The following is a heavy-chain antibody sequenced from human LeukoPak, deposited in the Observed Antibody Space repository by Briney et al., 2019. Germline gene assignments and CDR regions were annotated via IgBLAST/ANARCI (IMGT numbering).Heavy chain of an antibody. Sequence: GGSLRLSCAASGFTFSRYAMSWVGQAPGKGLEWGSAISDSGGVTKYADSVKGRFTISRDNSKNTLYLQMDSLRAEDTAVYYCARSRPATGTSRHPFDIWGQGTVVTVSS. CDR3: ARSRPATGTSRHPFDI. CDR1: GFTFSRYA. D-gene: IGHD1-1*01. V-gene: IGHV3-23*01. J-gene: IGHJ3*02. CDR2: ISDSGGVT.